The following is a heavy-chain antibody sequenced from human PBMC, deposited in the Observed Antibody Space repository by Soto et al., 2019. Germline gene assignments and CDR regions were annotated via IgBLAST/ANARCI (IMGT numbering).Heavy chain of an antibody. V-gene: IGHV3-73*01. CDR2: IRSKANSYAT. D-gene: IGHD3-16*02. CDR1: GFTFSGSA. CDR3: VRYPRSAGGSYRPDY. Sequence: LRLSCAASGFTFSGSAMHWVRQASGKGLEWVGRIRSKANSYATAYAASVKGRFTISRDDSKNTAYLQMNSLKTEDTAVYYCVRYPRSAGGSYRPDYWGQGALVTVSS. J-gene: IGHJ4*02.